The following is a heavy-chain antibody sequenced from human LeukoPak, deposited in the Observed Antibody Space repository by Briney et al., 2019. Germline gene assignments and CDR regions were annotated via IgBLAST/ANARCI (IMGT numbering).Heavy chain of an antibody. D-gene: IGHD3-3*01. CDR3: AKDLWSVAVSGLDH. J-gene: IGHJ4*02. CDR2: TNGGGDNT. Sequence: GGSLRLSCAASGFPFSSYAMSWVRQAPGKGLEWVAATNGGGDNTYYADSVRGRFTISRDNSKSTLMLQMNGLRGEDTALYYCAKDLWSVAVSGLDHWGQGTRVTVSS. CDR1: GFPFSSYA. V-gene: IGHV3-23*01.